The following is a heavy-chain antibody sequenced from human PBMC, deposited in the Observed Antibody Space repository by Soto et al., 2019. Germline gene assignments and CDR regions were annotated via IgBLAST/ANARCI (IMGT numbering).Heavy chain of an antibody. J-gene: IGHJ3*02. V-gene: IGHV1-46*01. CDR1: GYTFTSYY. CDR3: AREGVAAAGRDAFDI. CDR2: INPSGGST. Sequence: GASVKVSCKASGYTFTSYYMHWVRQAPGRGLEWMGIINPSGGSTSYAQKFQGRVTMTRDTSTSTVYMELSSLRSEDTAVYYCAREGVAAAGRDAFDIWGQGTMVTVSS. D-gene: IGHD6-13*01.